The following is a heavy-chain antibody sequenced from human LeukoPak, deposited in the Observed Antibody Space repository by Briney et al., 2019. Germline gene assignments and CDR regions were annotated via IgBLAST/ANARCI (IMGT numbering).Heavy chain of an antibody. CDR1: GGSISSNNYF. CDR3: QSRFLEWLLDY. Sequence: ASETLSLTCTVSGGSISSNNYFWGWIRQPPGKGLEWIGSIYDSGSTYYNPSLKSRVTISVDTSKNRFSLKLNSVTAADTAMYYCQSRFLEWLLDYWGQGTLVTVSS. J-gene: IGHJ4*02. CDR2: IYDSGST. D-gene: IGHD3-3*01. V-gene: IGHV4-39*01.